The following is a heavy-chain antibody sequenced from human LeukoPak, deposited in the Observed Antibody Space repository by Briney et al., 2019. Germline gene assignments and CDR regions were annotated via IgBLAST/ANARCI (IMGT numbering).Heavy chain of an antibody. CDR1: GGSISSYY. CDR2: IYYSGST. V-gene: IGHV4-59*01. CDR3: AREFYDFWSGPFDY. Sequence: SETLSLTCTVSGGSISSYYWSWIREPPGEGLGWIGYIYYSGSTNYNPSLKSRVTISVDTSKNQFSLKLSSVTAADTAVYYCAREFYDFWSGPFDYWGQGTLVTVSS. D-gene: IGHD3-3*01. J-gene: IGHJ4*02.